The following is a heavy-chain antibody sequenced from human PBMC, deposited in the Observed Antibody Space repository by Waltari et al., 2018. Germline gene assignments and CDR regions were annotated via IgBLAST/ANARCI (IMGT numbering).Heavy chain of an antibody. Sequence: EVQLLESGGGLVQPGGSLRLSCAASGFTFSSYAMSWVRQAPGKGWWWVSAISGRGGSTYYTDSVKGRFTISRDNSKNTLYLQRNSLRAEDTAVYYCAKGRFLEWLPFDYWGQGTLVTVSS. CDR1: GFTFSSYA. CDR2: ISGRGGST. V-gene: IGHV3-23*01. D-gene: IGHD3-3*01. J-gene: IGHJ4*02. CDR3: AKGRFLEWLPFDY.